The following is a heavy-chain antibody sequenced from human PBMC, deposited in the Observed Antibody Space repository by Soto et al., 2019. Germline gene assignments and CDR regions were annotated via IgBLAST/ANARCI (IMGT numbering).Heavy chain of an antibody. Sequence: PSETLSLTCTVSGGSISGGGYYWSWIRQHPGKGLEWIGYIYYSGSTYYNPSLKSRVTISVDTSKNQFSLKLSSVTAADTAVYYCARVPTEYYYGSGSSVVFLDPWGQGTLVTVSS. CDR1: GGSISGGGYY. J-gene: IGHJ5*02. CDR2: IYYSGST. V-gene: IGHV4-31*03. D-gene: IGHD3-10*01. CDR3: ARVPTEYYYGSGSSVVFLDP.